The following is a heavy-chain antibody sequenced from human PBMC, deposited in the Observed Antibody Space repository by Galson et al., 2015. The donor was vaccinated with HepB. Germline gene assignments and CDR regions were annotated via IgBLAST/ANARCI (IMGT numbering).Heavy chain of an antibody. V-gene: IGHV5-10-1*01. CDR2: IDPSDPYT. J-gene: IGHJ4*02. D-gene: IGHD3-10*01. CDR1: GYTFTALW. Sequence: SGAEVQKPGESLRISCTGSGYTFTALWITWVRQIPGQGLAWWGRIDPSDPYTAYSPSFHGHVTISADKSITTAYLQWSSLKASDTAMYYCASRHSYFRSGTWYNVSDYWGQGTLVTVSS. CDR3: ASRHSYFRSGTWYNVSDY.